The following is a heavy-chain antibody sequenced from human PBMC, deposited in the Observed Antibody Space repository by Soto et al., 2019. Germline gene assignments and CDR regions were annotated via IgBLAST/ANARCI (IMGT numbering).Heavy chain of an antibody. CDR2: INPLPTSGST. D-gene: IGHD6-13*01. V-gene: IGHV1-46*01. CDR3: ARDLAAAAY. Sequence: QVQLVQSGAEVKKPGASVKVSCKASGYIFTNYYIHWVRQAPGQGLEWMAIINPLPTSGSTNYAQKFPGRVTVTRATSPSTVYLELSSLRSDDTAVYYCARDLAAAAYWGQGTLVTVSS. CDR1: GYIFTNYY. J-gene: IGHJ4*02.